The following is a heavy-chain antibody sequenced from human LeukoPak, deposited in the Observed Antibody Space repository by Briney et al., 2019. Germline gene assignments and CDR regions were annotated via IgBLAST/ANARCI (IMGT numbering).Heavy chain of an antibody. J-gene: IGHJ4*02. CDR1: GYSISSGYY. D-gene: IGHD3-16*01. Sequence: PSETLSLTCTVSGYSISSGYYWGWIRQPPGKGLEWIGSIYHSGSTYYNPSLKSRVTISVDTSKNQFSLKLSSVTAADTAVYYCARPPRGGGSFDYWGQGTLVTVSS. CDR3: ARPPRGGGSFDY. CDR2: IYHSGST. V-gene: IGHV4-38-2*02.